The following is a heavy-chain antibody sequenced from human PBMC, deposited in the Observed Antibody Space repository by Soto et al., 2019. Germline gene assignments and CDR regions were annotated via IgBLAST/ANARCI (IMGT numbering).Heavy chain of an antibody. V-gene: IGHV4-31*03. Sequence: QVQLQESGPGLVKPSQTLSLTCTVSGGSISSGGYYWSWIRQHPGKGLEWIGYIYYSGSTYYNPSLKSRVTISVDTSKNQFSLKLSSVTAADTAVYYCARGGGGYYDILTGYYPLDPWGRGTPVTVSS. J-gene: IGHJ5*02. D-gene: IGHD3-9*01. CDR3: ARGGGGYYDILTGYYPLDP. CDR1: GGSISSGGYY. CDR2: IYYSGST.